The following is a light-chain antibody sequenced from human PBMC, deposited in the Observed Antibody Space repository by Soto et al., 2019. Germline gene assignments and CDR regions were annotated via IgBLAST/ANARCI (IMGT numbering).Light chain of an antibody. CDR1: NIGRKS. Sequence: SSELTQPPSLSVAPGQTARITCGGDNIGRKSVFWYQQRPGQAPVLVVLDDSDRPSGIPERFSGSNSGNTATLTLSRVEAGDEADYYCQVWDSSSDQKVFGTRTKVTVL. CDR2: DDS. J-gene: IGLJ1*01. CDR3: QVWDSSSDQKV. V-gene: IGLV3-21*02.